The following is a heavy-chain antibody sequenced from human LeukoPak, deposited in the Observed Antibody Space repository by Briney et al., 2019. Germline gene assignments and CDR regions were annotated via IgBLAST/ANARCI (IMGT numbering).Heavy chain of an antibody. CDR3: ARDLYGDYALFDY. J-gene: IGHJ4*02. CDR1: GFTFSSYW. V-gene: IGHV3-7*01. CDR2: IKQDGSEK. Sequence: PGGSLRLSCAASGFTFSSYWMSWVRQAPGKGLEWVANIKQDGSEKYYVDSVKGRFTISRDNAKNSLYLQMNSLGAEDTAVYYCARDLYGDYALFDYWGQGTLVTVSS. D-gene: IGHD4-17*01.